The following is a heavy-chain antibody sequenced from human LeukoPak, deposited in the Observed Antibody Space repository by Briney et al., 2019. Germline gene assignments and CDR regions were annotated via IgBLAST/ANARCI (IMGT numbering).Heavy chain of an antibody. J-gene: IGHJ3*02. CDR2: IYPGDSDT. CDR3: ARQRSTAYYDSSGLPYDAFDI. D-gene: IGHD3-22*01. CDR1: GYRFTSYW. Sequence: GEPLKISCKGSGYRFTSYWIGWVRQMPGKGLEWMGIIYPGDSDTRYSPSFQGQVSISADKSITTGYLQWRSLKASDTAMYYCARQRSTAYYDSSGLPYDAFDIWGQGTMVTVSS. V-gene: IGHV5-51*01.